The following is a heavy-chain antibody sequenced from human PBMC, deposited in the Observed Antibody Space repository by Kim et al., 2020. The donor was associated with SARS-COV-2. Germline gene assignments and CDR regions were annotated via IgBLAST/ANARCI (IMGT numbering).Heavy chain of an antibody. D-gene: IGHD2-2*01. J-gene: IGHJ4*02. Sequence: SVKVSCKASGGTFSSYAISWVRQAPGQGLEWMGRIIPILGIANYAQKFQGRVTITADKSTSTAYMELSSLRSEDTAVYYCARFHCSSTSCYFDYWGQGTLVTVSS. V-gene: IGHV1-69*04. CDR1: GGTFSSYA. CDR3: ARFHCSSTSCYFDY. CDR2: IIPILGIA.